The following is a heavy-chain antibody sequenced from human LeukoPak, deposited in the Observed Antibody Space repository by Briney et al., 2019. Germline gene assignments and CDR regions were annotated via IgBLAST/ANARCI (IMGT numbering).Heavy chain of an antibody. J-gene: IGHJ4*02. CDR2: ISSSSSYI. D-gene: IGHD6-19*01. CDR1: GCTFISYS. Sequence: GGSLRLSCAASGCTFISYSMNWVRQAPGKGLEWVSSISSSSSYIYYADSVKGRFTISRDNAKNSLYLQMNSLRAEGTAVYYCARGHGIAVAGTGLDYWGQGTLVTVSS. CDR3: ARGHGIAVAGTGLDY. V-gene: IGHV3-21*01.